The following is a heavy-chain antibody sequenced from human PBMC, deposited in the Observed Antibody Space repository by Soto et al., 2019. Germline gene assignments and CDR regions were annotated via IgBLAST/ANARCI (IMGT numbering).Heavy chain of an antibody. CDR2: ISYDGNVA. Sequence: QVQLVESGGGVVQPGRSLRLSCAASGFTFSSYGMHWVRQAPGKGLEWVTVISYDGNVAYYADSVKGRFTISRDNSQNTLYLQMNSLRTEDTAMYYCAKEGPITNWSFDYWGQGTRVTVSS. CDR3: AKEGPITNWSFDY. V-gene: IGHV3-30*18. J-gene: IGHJ4*02. CDR1: GFTFSSYG. D-gene: IGHD1-1*01.